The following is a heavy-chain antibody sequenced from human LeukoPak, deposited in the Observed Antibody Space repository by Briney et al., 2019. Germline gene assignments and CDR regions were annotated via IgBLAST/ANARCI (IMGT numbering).Heavy chain of an antibody. CDR1: GYTFTSYG. Sequence: ASVKVSCKASGYTFTSYGISWVRQAPGQGLEWMGWINPNSGGTNYAQKFQGRVTMTRDTSITTAYMELSRLRSDDTAVYYCARGANWGTTDYWGQGTLVTVSA. J-gene: IGHJ4*02. V-gene: IGHV1-2*02. D-gene: IGHD7-27*01. CDR3: ARGANWGTTDY. CDR2: INPNSGGT.